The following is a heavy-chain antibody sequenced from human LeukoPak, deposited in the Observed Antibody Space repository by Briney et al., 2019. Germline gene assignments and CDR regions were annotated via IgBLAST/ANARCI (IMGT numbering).Heavy chain of an antibody. CDR3: ARVDEGYYHGMDV. CDR1: GGSISSGGYY. V-gene: IGHV4-31*03. J-gene: IGHJ6*02. CDR2: IYYSGST. Sequence: SETLSLTCTVSGGSISSGGYYWSWIRQHPGKGLEWIGYIYYSGSTYYNPSLKSRVTISVDTSKNQFSLKLSSVTAADTAVYYCARVDEGYYHGMDVWGQGTTVTVSS.